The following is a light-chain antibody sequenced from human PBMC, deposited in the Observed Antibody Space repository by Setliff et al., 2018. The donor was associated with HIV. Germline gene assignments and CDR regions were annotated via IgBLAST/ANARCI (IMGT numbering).Light chain of an antibody. CDR3: SSYATTNTLP. CDR1: SRDVGGYNY. CDR2: EVR. J-gene: IGLJ1*01. Sequence: LTQPASVSGSPGQSITISCTGTSRDVGGYNYVSWYQQHPGKAPKLIIYEVRNRPSGVSIRFSGSKSGNTASLTISGLQTEDEADYYCSSYATTNTLPFGTGTKVTVL. V-gene: IGLV2-14*01.